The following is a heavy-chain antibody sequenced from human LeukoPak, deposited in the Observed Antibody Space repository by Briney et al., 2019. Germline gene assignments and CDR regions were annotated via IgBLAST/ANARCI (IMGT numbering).Heavy chain of an antibody. D-gene: IGHD6-6*01. CDR2: INEDASKK. V-gene: IGHV3-7*01. CDR3: ATSTYSSSPS. Sequence: QPGGSLRLSCAASGFTFSNYWMIWVRQAPGKGLEWVANINEDASKKYYVDSVEGRFTISRDDAKNSLYLQMNSLRAEGTAMYYCATSTYSSSPSWGQGTLVTVSS. CDR1: GFTFSNYW. J-gene: IGHJ5*02.